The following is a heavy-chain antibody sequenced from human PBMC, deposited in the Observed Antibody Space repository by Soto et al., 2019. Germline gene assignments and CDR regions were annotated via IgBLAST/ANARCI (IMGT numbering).Heavy chain of an antibody. CDR1: GFTFSSPW. J-gene: IGHJ4*02. D-gene: IGHD3-16*01. CDR3: AREAPMISVDY. V-gene: IGHV3-7*03. Sequence: GSLRLSCAASGFTFSSPWMSWVRQAPGKGLEWVANIEPDGSEKYYVDSVKGRFTISRDNAKNSLYLQMNSLRAEDTAVYYCAREAPMISVDYWGQGTLVTVSS. CDR2: IEPDGSEK.